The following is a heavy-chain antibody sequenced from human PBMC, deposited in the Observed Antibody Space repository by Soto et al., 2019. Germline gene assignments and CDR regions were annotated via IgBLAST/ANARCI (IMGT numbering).Heavy chain of an antibody. V-gene: IGHV1-18*01. CDR3: ANGSIAARPDY. Sequence: QVQLVQSGAEVKKPGASVKVSCKASGYTFTNYVISWVRQAPGQGLEWMGWISAYTGNTNYAQKLQGRVTMTTDTSTSTAYRELRSLRSDDTDVYYCANGSIAARPDYWGQGTLVTVSS. J-gene: IGHJ4*02. CDR2: ISAYTGNT. CDR1: GYTFTNYV. D-gene: IGHD6-6*01.